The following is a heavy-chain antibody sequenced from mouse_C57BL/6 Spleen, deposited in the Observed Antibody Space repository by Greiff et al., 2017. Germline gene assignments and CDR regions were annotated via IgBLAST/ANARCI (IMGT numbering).Heavy chain of an antibody. CDR3: ARSSSISLYYGSRGYFDV. Sequence: QVQLQQSGPELVKPGASVQLSCKASGYTFTSYDINWVKQRPGQGLEWIGWIYPRDGSTKYNDKFKGKATLTVDTSSSTAYMELHSLTSEDSAVYFCARSSSISLYYGSRGYFDVWGTGTTVTVSS. D-gene: IGHD1-1*01. V-gene: IGHV1-85*01. CDR1: GYTFTSYD. J-gene: IGHJ1*03. CDR2: IYPRDGST.